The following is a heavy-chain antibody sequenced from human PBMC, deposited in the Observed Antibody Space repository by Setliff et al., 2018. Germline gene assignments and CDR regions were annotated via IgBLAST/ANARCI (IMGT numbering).Heavy chain of an antibody. CDR2: IYYSGST. CDR1: GGSISRSSYN. V-gene: IGHV4-39*01. Sequence: ETLSLTCTVSGGSISRSSYNWGWIRQPPGKGLEWIGSIYYSGSTYYNPSLKSRVTISVDTSKNQFSLKLSSVTAADTAVYYCARAAGYSSSWYHYYYGMDVWGQGTTVTV. CDR3: ARAAGYSSSWYHYYYGMDV. D-gene: IGHD6-13*01. J-gene: IGHJ6*02.